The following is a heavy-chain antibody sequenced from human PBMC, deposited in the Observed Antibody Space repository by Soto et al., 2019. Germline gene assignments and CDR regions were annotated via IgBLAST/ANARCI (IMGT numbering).Heavy chain of an antibody. J-gene: IGHJ5*02. CDR3: AKGHIYSSSSPWFDP. CDR2: ISGSGGST. CDR1: GFTFSSYA. D-gene: IGHD6-6*01. Sequence: GGSLRLSCAASGFTFSSYAMSWVRQAPGKGLEWVSAISGSGGSTYYADSVKGRFTISRDNSKNTLYLQMNSLRAEDTAVYYCAKGHIYSSSSPWFDPWGQGTLVTVSS. V-gene: IGHV3-23*01.